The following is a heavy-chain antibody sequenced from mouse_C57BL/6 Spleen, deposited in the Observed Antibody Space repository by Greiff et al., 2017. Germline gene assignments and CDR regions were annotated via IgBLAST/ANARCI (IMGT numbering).Heavy chain of an antibody. CDR2: IDPENGDT. CDR3: TTSYWDFDY. D-gene: IGHD4-1*01. V-gene: IGHV14-4*01. CDR1: GFNIKDAY. Sequence: VQLKESGAELVRPGASVKLSCTASGFNIKDAYMHWVKQRPEKGLEWIGWIDPENGDTEYASKFQGKATIKADTSSNTAYLQLSSLTSEDTAVYYCTTSYWDFDYWGQGTTRTVSS. J-gene: IGHJ2*01.